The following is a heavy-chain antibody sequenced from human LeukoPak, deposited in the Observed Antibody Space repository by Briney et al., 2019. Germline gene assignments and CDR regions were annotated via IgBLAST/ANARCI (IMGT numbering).Heavy chain of an antibody. CDR1: GGSISSYY. Sequence: SETLSLTCTVSGGSISSYYCSWIRQPPGKGLEGLGYMYNSGSTKYPPSLKSRVTISVDTAKNQFSLKLSSVTAADTAVYYCALAARRSASFDYWGQGTLVSVSS. CDR2: MYNSGST. D-gene: IGHD6-6*01. V-gene: IGHV4-59*01. CDR3: ALAARRSASFDY. J-gene: IGHJ4*02.